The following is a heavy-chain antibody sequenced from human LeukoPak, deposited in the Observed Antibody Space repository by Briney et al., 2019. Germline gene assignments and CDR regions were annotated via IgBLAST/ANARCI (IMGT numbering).Heavy chain of an antibody. CDR2: IYYSGST. CDR1: GGSISSSSYY. J-gene: IGHJ4*02. D-gene: IGHD6-13*01. CDR3: ARHVPPGIAAAGSLDY. Sequence: SETLSLTCTVSGGSISSSSYYWGWIRQPPGKGLEWIGSIYYSGSTYYNPSLKSRVTISVDTSKNQFSLKLSSVTAADAALYYCARHVPPGIAAAGSLDYWGQGTLVTVSS. V-gene: IGHV4-39*01.